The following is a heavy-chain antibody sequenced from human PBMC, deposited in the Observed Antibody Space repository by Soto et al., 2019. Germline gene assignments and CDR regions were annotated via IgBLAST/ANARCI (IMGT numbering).Heavy chain of an antibody. CDR1: GYTYNGTS. CDR2: INPNSGGT. V-gene: IGHV1-2*02. D-gene: IGHD2-15*01. Sequence: PVKATCQDPGYTYNGTSLHWLRQEHGQGIEWMGWINPNSGGTNYAQKFQGRVTMTRDTSISTAYMELSRLRSDDTAVYYCARERYCSGGSCYSAPYYYGMDFWVQGTTVPGSS. J-gene: IGHJ6*01. CDR3: ARERYCSGGSCYSAPYYYGMDF.